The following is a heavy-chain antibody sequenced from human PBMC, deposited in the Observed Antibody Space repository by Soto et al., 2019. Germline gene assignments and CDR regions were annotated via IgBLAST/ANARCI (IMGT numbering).Heavy chain of an antibody. Sequence: GGSLRLSCAASGFTFSNSAMTWVRQALGKGPEWVSSIGRTNNTHYADSVKGRFAISRDNSQNTLYLQTNSLTAEDTAVYFCAKVDAYSYRTDHWGQGTLVTDSS. CDR2: IGRTNNT. D-gene: IGHD3-16*02. CDR1: GFTFSNSA. V-gene: IGHV3-23*01. J-gene: IGHJ4*02. CDR3: AKVDAYSYRTDH.